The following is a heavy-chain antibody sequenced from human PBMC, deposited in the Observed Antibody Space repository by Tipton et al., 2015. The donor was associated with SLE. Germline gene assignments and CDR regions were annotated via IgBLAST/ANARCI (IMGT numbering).Heavy chain of an antibody. CDR3: AIAVVGTLFFDY. V-gene: IGHV1-8*01. D-gene: IGHD6-19*01. J-gene: IGHJ4*02. Sequence: QSGAEVKKPGASVKVSCKASGYTFTSYDINWVRQATGQGLEWMGWMNPNTGHTGYAQKFQGRVTVTRNTSISTAYMELRSLRSDDTAVYYCAIAVVGTLFFDYWGQGTLVTVSS. CDR1: GYTFTSYD. CDR2: MNPNTGHT.